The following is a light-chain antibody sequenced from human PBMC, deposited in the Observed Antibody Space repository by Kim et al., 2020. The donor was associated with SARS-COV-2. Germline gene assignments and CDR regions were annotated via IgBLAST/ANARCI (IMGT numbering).Light chain of an antibody. J-gene: IGKJ1*01. CDR2: PAS. CDR1: QGSSNY. CDR3: QKYSTAPWT. V-gene: IGKV1-27*01. Sequence: ASTGDRVTITRRASQGSSNYLVWYQQKPGKVPKVLIYPASTLQSGVPSRFSGSGSGTEFTLTISSLQPEDAATYYCQKYSTAPWTFGQGTKVDIK.